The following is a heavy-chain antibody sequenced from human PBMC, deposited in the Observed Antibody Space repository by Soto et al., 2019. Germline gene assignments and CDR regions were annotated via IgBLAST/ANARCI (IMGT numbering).Heavy chain of an antibody. CDR1: GFTFSSYG. CDR3: ARDQDNWNDGETFQH. CDR2: IWYDGSNK. V-gene: IGHV3-33*01. Sequence: GGSLRLSCAASGFTFSSYGMHWVRQAPGKGLEWVAVIWYDGSNKYYADSVKGRFTISRDNSKNTLYLQMNSLRAEDTAVYYCARDQDNWNDGETFQHWGQGTLVTVSS. D-gene: IGHD1-20*01. J-gene: IGHJ1*01.